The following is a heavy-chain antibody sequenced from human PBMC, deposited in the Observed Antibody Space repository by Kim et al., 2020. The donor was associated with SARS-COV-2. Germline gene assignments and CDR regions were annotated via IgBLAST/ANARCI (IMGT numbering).Heavy chain of an antibody. CDR1: GGSISSGGYY. Sequence: SETLSLTCTVSGGSISSGGYYWSWIRQHPGKGLEWIGYIYYSGSTYYNPSLKSRVTISVDTSKNQFSLKLSSVTAADTAVYYCARGYDFVAIDYWGQGTLVTVSS. CDR3: ARGYDFVAIDY. CDR2: IYYSGST. J-gene: IGHJ4*02. D-gene: IGHD3-3*01. V-gene: IGHV4-31*03.